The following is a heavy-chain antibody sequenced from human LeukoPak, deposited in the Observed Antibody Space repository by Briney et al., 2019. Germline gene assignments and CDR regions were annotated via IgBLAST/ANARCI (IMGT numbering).Heavy chain of an antibody. CDR2: IPVSGDST. CDR1: GFTFSNYA. V-gene: IGHV3-23*01. J-gene: IGHJ4*02. Sequence: GGSLRLSCAGSGFTFSNYAMSWVRQAPGKGLEWVSAIPVSGDSTYYADSVRGRFTISRDNSKNTLYLQMNSLRAEDTAIYYCAKDLEDYYRPLDYWGQGTLVTVSS. CDR3: AKDLEDYYRPLDY. D-gene: IGHD3-22*01.